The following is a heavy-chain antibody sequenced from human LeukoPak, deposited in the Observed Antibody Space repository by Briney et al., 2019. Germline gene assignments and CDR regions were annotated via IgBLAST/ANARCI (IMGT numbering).Heavy chain of an antibody. D-gene: IGHD5-24*01. J-gene: IGHJ4*02. CDR2: IKPDGSEK. Sequence: PGESLRLSCAASGFTFSTYWMTWVRQAPGKGLEWVAIIKPDGSEKYYVDSVKGRFTISRDNAENSLFLQMNGLRPEDTAVFYCARGQYTDGLSYWGQGTLVTVSS. V-gene: IGHV3-7*03. CDR1: GFTFSTYW. CDR3: ARGQYTDGLSY.